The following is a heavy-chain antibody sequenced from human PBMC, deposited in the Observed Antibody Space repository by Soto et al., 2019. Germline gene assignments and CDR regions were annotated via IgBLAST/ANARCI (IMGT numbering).Heavy chain of an antibody. CDR1: GFTFSSND. CDR3: ATRPLLPGAP. D-gene: IGHD3-22*01. Sequence: EVQLVEAGGGLIQPGGSLRLSCAASGFTFSSNDMNWVRQAPGKGLEWVSLIYSSGSTSYAYSVKGRFTISRDNSKNTLYLRMSSLRAEDTAVYYCATRPLLPGAPWGQGTMVTVSS. V-gene: IGHV3-53*01. CDR2: IYSSGST. J-gene: IGHJ3*01.